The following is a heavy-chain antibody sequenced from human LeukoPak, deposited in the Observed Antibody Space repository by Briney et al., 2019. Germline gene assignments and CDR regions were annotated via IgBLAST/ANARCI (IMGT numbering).Heavy chain of an antibody. J-gene: IGHJ4*02. Sequence: GGSLRLSCAAPGFTFSDYYMSWIRQAPGKGLEWVSYISSSGSTIYYADSVKGRFTISRDNAKNSLYLQMNSLRAEDTAVYYCARDREGYYGSGSYACYFDYWGQGTLVTVSS. V-gene: IGHV3-11*04. D-gene: IGHD3-10*01. CDR2: ISSSGSTI. CDR3: ARDREGYYGSGSYACYFDY. CDR1: GFTFSDYY.